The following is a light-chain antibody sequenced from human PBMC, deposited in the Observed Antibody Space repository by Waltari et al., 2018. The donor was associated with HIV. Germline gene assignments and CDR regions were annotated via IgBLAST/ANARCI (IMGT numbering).Light chain of an antibody. J-gene: IGKJ3*01. CDR1: QSVGIY. CDR3: QQRTNWQFT. V-gene: IGKV3-11*01. Sequence: EIVLTQSPATLSLSPGERATLSCRASQSVGIYLAWYQQKPGQAPRLLIYDVSNRATGIPARFSGSGSGTDFTLTISSLEPEDFAVYYCQQRTNWQFTFGPGTKVDIK. CDR2: DVS.